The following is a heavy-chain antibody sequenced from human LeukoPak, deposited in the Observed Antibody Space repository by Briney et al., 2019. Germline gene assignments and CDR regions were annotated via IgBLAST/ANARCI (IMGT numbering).Heavy chain of an antibody. J-gene: IGHJ3*02. Sequence: PSQTLSIICTVSGGSISSGDYYWSWIRQPPGKGLEWIGYIYYSGSTYYNPSLKSRVTISVDTSKNQFSLKLSSVTAADTAVYYCATSKERHSYYGSVSRAFDIWGQGTMVTVSS. D-gene: IGHD3-10*01. CDR2: IYYSGST. CDR3: ATSKERHSYYGSVSRAFDI. CDR1: GGSISSGDYY. V-gene: IGHV4-30-4*08.